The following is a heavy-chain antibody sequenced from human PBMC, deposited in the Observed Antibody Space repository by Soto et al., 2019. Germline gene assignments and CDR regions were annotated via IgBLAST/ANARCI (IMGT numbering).Heavy chain of an antibody. CDR1: GYTFTNYS. CDR3: ARVSGYYFLDY. V-gene: IGHV1-3*01. CDR2: INSGNGNT. Sequence: ASVEVSCKASGYTFTNYSIHWVRHAPGQRPEWMGWINSGNGNTKYSQKFQGRVTITSDTSASTAYMELSSLRSEDTAVYYCARVSGYYFLDYWGQGTLVTVSS. J-gene: IGHJ4*02. D-gene: IGHD5-12*01.